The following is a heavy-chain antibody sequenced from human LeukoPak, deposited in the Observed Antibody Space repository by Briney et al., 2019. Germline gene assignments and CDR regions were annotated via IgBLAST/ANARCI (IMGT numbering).Heavy chain of an antibody. V-gene: IGHV3-21*01. CDR2: ISGSSTYI. CDR1: GFTFSSYT. Sequence: GGSLRLSCAASGFTFSSYTMNWVRQAPGKGLEWVSSISGSSTYIYYTDSVKGRVTISRENAKNSLYLQMNSLRAEDTAVYYCARAVTATGDFDYWGQGTLVTVST. J-gene: IGHJ4*02. D-gene: IGHD6-13*01. CDR3: ARAVTATGDFDY.